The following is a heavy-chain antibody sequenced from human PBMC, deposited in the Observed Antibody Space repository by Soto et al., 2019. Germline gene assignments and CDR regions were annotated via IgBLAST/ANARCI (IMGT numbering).Heavy chain of an antibody. CDR3: ERDQLLVAARTTNNWHDL. J-gene: IGHJ5*02. CDR2: ITPIFGTR. Sequence: QVQLVQSGTEVKKPGSSVKVSCAASGGTFINYAFTWVRQAPGQGLEWMGGITPIFGTRNYAQKLHGRVTITAAESINAVYSGSARLTADAMAMYYCERDQLLVAARTTNNWHDLSGRGTLVSV. CDR1: GGTFINYA. D-gene: IGHD6-6*01. V-gene: IGHV1-69*12.